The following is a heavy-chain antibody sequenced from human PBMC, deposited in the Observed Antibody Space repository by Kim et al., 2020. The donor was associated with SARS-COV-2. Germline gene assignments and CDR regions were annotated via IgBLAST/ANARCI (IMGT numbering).Heavy chain of an antibody. J-gene: IGHJ3*02. CDR1: GGSFSSGGYY. CDR2: IYYSGST. V-gene: IGHV4-31*03. CDR3: AIDIRVYGSGCCYAFDI. D-gene: IGHD3-10*01. Sequence: SETLSLTCTVSGGSFSSGGYYWSWLRQHPGKGLEWIGYIYYSGSTYYNPSLKSRVTISVDTSKTQFSLRLSSVTAAATAVYYCAIDIRVYGSGCCYAFDIWGHGTMVTVSS.